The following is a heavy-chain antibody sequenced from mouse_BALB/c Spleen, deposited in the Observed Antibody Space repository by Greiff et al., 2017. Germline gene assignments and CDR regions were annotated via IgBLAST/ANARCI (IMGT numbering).Heavy chain of an antibody. CDR3: ARRGVRYAMDY. V-gene: IGHV5-4*02. CDR2: ISDGGSYT. D-gene: IGHD2-5*01. Sequence: EVKVVESGGGLVKPGGSLKLSCAASGFTFSDYYMYWVRQTPEKRLEWVATISDGGSYTYYPDSVKGRFTISRDNAKNNLYLQMSSLKSEDTAMYYCARRGVRYAMDYWGQGTSVTVSS. J-gene: IGHJ4*01. CDR1: GFTFSDYY.